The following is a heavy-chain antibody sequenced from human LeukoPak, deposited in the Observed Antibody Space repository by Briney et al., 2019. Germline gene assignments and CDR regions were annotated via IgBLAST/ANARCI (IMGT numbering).Heavy chain of an antibody. Sequence: GSLRLSCAASGFTFSSYGMHWVRQAPGKGLEWGANIKQDESEKYYVDSVKGRFTISRDNAKNSLYLQMNSLGAEDTAVYYCARDKIEGPTKLDYWGQGILVTVSS. V-gene: IGHV3-7*01. CDR2: IKQDESEK. CDR1: GFTFSSYG. D-gene: IGHD1-1*01. CDR3: ARDKIEGPTKLDY. J-gene: IGHJ4*02.